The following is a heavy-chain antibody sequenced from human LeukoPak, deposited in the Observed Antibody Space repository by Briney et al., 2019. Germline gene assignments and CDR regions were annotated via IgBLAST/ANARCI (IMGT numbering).Heavy chain of an antibody. CDR1: GGSISSYY. D-gene: IGHD6-6*01. Sequence: SETLSLTCTVSGGSISSYYWSWIRQPPGKGLEWIGYIYYSGSTNYNPSLKSRVTISVDTSKNQFSLKLSSVTAADTAVYYCAREAARPPDFYYYYMDVWGKGTTVTVSS. V-gene: IGHV4-59*01. J-gene: IGHJ6*03. CDR3: AREAARPPDFYYYYMDV. CDR2: IYYSGST.